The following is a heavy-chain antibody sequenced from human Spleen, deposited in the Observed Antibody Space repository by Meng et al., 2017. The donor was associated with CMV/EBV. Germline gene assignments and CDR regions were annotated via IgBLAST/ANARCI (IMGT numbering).Heavy chain of an antibody. CDR2: TSYDGNKK. D-gene: IGHD2-2*01. Sequence: GESLKISCAASGFTFSSYAMHWVRQAPGKGLEWVAVTSYDGNKKNYGDSVKGRFTISRANSKNTLYLQMNSLRAEDTAVYYCARGCSSTSCPTQIYYYYYGMDVWGQGTTVTVSS. CDR3: ARGCSSTSCPTQIYYYYYGMDV. V-gene: IGHV3-30-3*01. CDR1: GFTFSSYA. J-gene: IGHJ6*02.